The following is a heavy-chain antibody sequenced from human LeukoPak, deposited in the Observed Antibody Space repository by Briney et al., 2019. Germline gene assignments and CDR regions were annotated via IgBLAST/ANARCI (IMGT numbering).Heavy chain of an antibody. CDR3: ARDQFLAYYFDY. D-gene: IGHD3-3*01. CDR2: ISGSGGST. V-gene: IGHV3-23*01. J-gene: IGHJ4*02. Sequence: GGSLRLSCAASGFTFSSYAMSWVRQAPGKGLEWVSAISGSGGSTYYADSVKGRFTISRDNSKNTLYLQMNSLRAEDTAVYYCARDQFLAYYFDYWGQGTLVTVSS. CDR1: GFTFSSYA.